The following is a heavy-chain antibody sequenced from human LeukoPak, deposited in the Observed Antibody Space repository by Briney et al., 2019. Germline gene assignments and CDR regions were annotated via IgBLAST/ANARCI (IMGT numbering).Heavy chain of an antibody. V-gene: IGHV1-2*02. CDR3: ATPRDYGSGSYYVGDYYYMDV. J-gene: IGHJ6*03. D-gene: IGHD3-10*01. Sequence: GASVKVSCKASGYTFTGYYMHWVRQAPGQGLEWMGWINPNSGGTNYAQKFQGRVTMTRDTSISTAYMELSRLISDDTAAYYCATPRDYGSGSYYVGDYYYMDVWGKGTTVTVSS. CDR2: INPNSGGT. CDR1: GYTFTGYY.